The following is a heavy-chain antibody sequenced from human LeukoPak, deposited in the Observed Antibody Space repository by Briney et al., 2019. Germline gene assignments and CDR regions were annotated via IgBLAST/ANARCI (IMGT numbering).Heavy chain of an antibody. CDR2: ISWNSGSI. J-gene: IGHJ6*02. Sequence: GGSLRLSCAASGFTFDDYAMHWVRHAPGKGLEWVSGISWNSGSIGYADSVKGRFTISRDNAKNSLYLQMNSLRAEDTAVYYCARDTGSYWYYYYYYGMDVWGQGTTVTVSS. CDR3: ARDTGSYWYYYYYYGMDV. V-gene: IGHV3-9*01. CDR1: GFTFDDYA. D-gene: IGHD1-26*01.